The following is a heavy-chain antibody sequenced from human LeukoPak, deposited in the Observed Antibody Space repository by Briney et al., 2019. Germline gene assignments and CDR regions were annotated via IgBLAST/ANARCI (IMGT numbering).Heavy chain of an antibody. CDR3: AIEGSSGWIDY. J-gene: IGHJ4*02. Sequence: SETLSLTCTVSGGSISSSSYYWGWIRQPPGKGLEWIGYIYYSGSTDYNPSLKSRVTISVDTSKNQFSLKLSSVTAADTAVYYCAIEGSSGWIDYWGQGTLVTVSS. V-gene: IGHV4-61*05. D-gene: IGHD6-19*01. CDR1: GGSISSSSYY. CDR2: IYYSGST.